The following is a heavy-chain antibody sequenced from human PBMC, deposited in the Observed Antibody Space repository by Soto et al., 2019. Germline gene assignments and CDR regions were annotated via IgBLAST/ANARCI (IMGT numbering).Heavy chain of an antibody. CDR2: IIGSGGGT. CDR3: AKDSAYYNSRGFDY. CDR1: GLTFNCYA. D-gene: IGHD3-22*01. J-gene: IGHJ4*02. Sequence: PGGSLRLSCVASGLTFNCYAMSWVRQAPGKGLEWVSAIIGSGGGTYYADSVKGRFTISRDNSKNTLYLQMNSLRAEDTAVYYCAKDSAYYNSRGFDYWGRGTLVTVSS. V-gene: IGHV3-23*01.